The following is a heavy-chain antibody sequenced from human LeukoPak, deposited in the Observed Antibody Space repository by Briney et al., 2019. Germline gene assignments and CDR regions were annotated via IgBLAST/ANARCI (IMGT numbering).Heavy chain of an antibody. CDR1: GGSISSSNW. J-gene: IGHJ4*02. CDR2: IYHSGST. Sequence: PSETLSLTCAVSGGSISSSNWWSWVRQPPGKGLEWIGEIYHSGSTNYNPSLKSRVTISVDKSKNQFSLKLSSVTAADTAVYYCSATATTGGYYFDYWGQGTLVTVSS. V-gene: IGHV4-4*02. CDR3: SATATTGGYYFDY. D-gene: IGHD4-17*01.